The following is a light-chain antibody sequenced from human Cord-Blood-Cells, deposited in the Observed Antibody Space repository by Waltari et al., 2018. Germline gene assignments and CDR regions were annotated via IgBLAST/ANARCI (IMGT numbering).Light chain of an antibody. CDR1: SSDVGGYNH. CDR3: SSYTSSSTV. V-gene: IGLV2-14*01. J-gene: IGLJ3*02. CDR2: DVS. Sequence: QSALTQPAPVSGSPGQSITISCPGTSSDVGGYNHVSWYQQHPGKAPKLMIYDVSNRPSGVSNRFSGSKSGNTASLTISGLQAEDEADYYCSSYTSSSTVFGGGTKLTVL.